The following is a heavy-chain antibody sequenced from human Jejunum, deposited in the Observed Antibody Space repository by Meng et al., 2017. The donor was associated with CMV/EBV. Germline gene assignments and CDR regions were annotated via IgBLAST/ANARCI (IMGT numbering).Heavy chain of an antibody. Sequence: LSTYEVGVGWIRQPPGKALEWLAIIYWDNDKRYSPSLRSRLTITKDTSKNEVVLTMTNMDPVDTGTYFCAHRPIGYRSSWYGAFFDLWGQGTLVTVSS. CDR3: AHRPIGYRSSWYGAFFDL. J-gene: IGHJ4*02. D-gene: IGHD6-13*01. CDR2: IYWDNDK. CDR1: LSTYEVG. V-gene: IGHV2-5*02.